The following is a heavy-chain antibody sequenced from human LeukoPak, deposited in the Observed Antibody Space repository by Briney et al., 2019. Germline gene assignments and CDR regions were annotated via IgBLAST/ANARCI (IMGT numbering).Heavy chain of an antibody. V-gene: IGHV3-53*04. CDR3: SRGGAVPGSYSHGDY. CDR2: LYSGGGT. D-gene: IGHD1-26*01. CDR1: GFTLSNSL. Sequence: PGGSLRLSCAAPGFTLSNSLMCSVPQAPGKGLEWVSVLYSGGGTYYADSVKGRFTISKHNSKNTLFLEMNSLTAEDPAVYHCSRGGAVPGSYSHGDYWGRGTLLTVSS. J-gene: IGHJ4*02.